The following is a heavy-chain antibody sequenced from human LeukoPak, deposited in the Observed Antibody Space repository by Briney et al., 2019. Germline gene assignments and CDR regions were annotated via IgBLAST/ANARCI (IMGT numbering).Heavy chain of an antibody. CDR1: GFTFSSYW. V-gene: IGHV3-74*03. J-gene: IGHJ4*02. CDR3: ARDLVVTSGY. D-gene: IGHD2-2*01. Sequence: PGGSLRLSCAASGFTFSSYWIHWVRQAPGKGLVWVARISSDGSSTTYADSVKGRFTISRDNAKNTLYLQMNSLRVEDTAVYYCARDLVVTSGYWGQGTLVTLSS. CDR2: ISSDGSST.